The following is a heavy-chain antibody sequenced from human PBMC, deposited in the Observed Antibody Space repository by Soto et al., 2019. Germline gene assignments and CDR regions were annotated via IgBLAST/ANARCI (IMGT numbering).Heavy chain of an antibody. D-gene: IGHD6-19*01. CDR1: GGSISSSSYS. V-gene: IGHV4-39*01. CDR3: ARLRIEVAGTWWFAP. J-gene: IGHJ5*02. CDR2: FYYGGST. Sequence: QMQLQESGPGLVKPSETLSLTCTVSGGSISSSSYSWGWIRQPPGKGLEWIGSFYYGGSTYYNPPLKSRVTISVDTPKGQLSLKLSSVAGADTAVYYCARLRIEVAGTWWFAPWGQGTLLTVSS.